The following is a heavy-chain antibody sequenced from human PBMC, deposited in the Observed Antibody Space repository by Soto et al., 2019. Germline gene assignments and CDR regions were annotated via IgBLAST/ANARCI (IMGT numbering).Heavy chain of an antibody. Sequence: EVQLVESGGALIQPGGSLRLSCAASGFIVSRNYMSWVRQAPGKGLEWVSIIYTDGSTHYADSVKGRFTISRDNFKNTLYLQMNSLRVEDTAVYYCARDDVRQKSAFDLWGQGTMVTVSS. CDR2: IYTDGST. CDR1: GFIVSRNY. V-gene: IGHV3-53*01. D-gene: IGHD6-25*01. J-gene: IGHJ3*01. CDR3: ARDDVRQKSAFDL.